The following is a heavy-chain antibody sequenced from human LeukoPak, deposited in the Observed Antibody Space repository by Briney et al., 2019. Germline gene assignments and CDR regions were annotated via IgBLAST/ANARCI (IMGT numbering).Heavy chain of an antibody. V-gene: IGHV3-7*03. D-gene: IGHD3-10*01. Sequence: PGGSLRLSCAASGFTFSSLWMSWVRQAPGRGPEWVANINQDGGTTYYVASVKGRFTISRDNAKNSLSLQMSSLRAEDTAVYYCAKAPQRFFGELLFQVDYWGQGTLVTVSS. CDR1: GFTFSSLW. CDR2: INQDGGTT. CDR3: AKAPQRFFGELLFQVDY. J-gene: IGHJ4*02.